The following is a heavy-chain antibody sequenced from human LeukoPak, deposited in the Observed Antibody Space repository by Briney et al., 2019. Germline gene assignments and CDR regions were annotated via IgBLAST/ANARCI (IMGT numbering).Heavy chain of an antibody. D-gene: IGHD6-19*01. Sequence: GGSLRLSCAASGFTFSSYEMNWVRQAPGKGLEWVSYISSSGSTIYYADSVKGRFTISRDNAKNSLYLQMNSLRAEDTAVYYCARDTSGWYRGGLDYWGQGTLVTVSS. CDR3: ARDTSGWYRGGLDY. V-gene: IGHV3-48*03. CDR2: ISSSGSTI. CDR1: GFTFSSYE. J-gene: IGHJ4*02.